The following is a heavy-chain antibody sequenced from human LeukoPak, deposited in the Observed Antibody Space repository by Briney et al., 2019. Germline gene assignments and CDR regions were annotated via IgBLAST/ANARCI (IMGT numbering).Heavy chain of an antibody. CDR1: GFTFTSSA. CDR2: IVVGSGNT. J-gene: IGHJ4*02. V-gene: IGHV1-58*02. D-gene: IGHD5-18*01. CDR3: AAGRYSYRAGPLADY. Sequence: VASVKVSCKAAGFTFTSSAMQWVRQARGQRLEWIGWIVVGSGNTNYAQKFQERVTITRDMSTRTAYIELISLRSEDTAVYYCAAGRYSYRAGPLADYWGRGTLVTVSS.